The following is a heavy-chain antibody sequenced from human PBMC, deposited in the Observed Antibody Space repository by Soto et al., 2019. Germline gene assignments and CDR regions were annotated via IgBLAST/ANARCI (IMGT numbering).Heavy chain of an antibody. V-gene: IGHV1-69*08. J-gene: IGHJ2*01. CDR3: ARPDFGDYWYFDL. CDR1: GGTFSSHT. Sequence: QDQLVQSGAEVKKPGSSVKVSCKASGGTFSSHTFSWVRQAPGQGLEWMGRIIPALGTATYAQKFQGRVTMTADESATTVYMELNSLRSEDTDVYYCARPDFGDYWYFDLWGRGTLGTVSS. CDR2: IIPALGTA. D-gene: IGHD4-17*01.